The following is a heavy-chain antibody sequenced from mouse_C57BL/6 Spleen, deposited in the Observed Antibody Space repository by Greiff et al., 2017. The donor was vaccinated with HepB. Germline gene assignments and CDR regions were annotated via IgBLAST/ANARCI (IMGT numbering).Heavy chain of an antibody. CDR3: ARSGSSYLYFDF. Sequence: QVQLQQPGAELVKPGASVKLSCKASGYTFTSYWMQWVKQRPGQGLEWIGEIDPSDSYTNYNQKFKGKATLTVDTSSSTAYMQLSSLTSEDSAVYYCARSGSSYLYFDFWGQGTTLTVSS. V-gene: IGHV1-50*01. CDR1: GYTFTSYW. D-gene: IGHD1-1*01. CDR2: IDPSDSYT. J-gene: IGHJ2*01.